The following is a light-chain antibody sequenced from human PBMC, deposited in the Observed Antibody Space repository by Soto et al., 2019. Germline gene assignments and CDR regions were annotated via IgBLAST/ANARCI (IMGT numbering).Light chain of an antibody. V-gene: IGKV3-20*01. CDR2: GAS. Sequence: EIVLTQSPGTLSLSPGERATLSCRASQSVSSSYLAWYQQKPGQAPRLLIYGASSRATGIPDRFSGSGSGTDFTLTISRLEPEDFAVDYCQQDGSSSWTFGQGTKVEIK. J-gene: IGKJ1*01. CDR3: QQDGSSSWT. CDR1: QSVSSSY.